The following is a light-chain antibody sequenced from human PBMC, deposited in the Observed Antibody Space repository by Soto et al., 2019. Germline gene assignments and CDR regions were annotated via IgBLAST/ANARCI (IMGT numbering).Light chain of an antibody. J-gene: IGKJ4*01. CDR3: QQRSNGPT. V-gene: IGKV3-11*01. Sequence: EIVLTQSPATLSLSPGERATLSCRASQSVSSYLAWYQQKPGQAPRLLIYDASNRATGIPARFSGSGSGTDFHLTISSLGPEDFAVYYCQQRSNGPTFGGGTKVEIK. CDR2: DAS. CDR1: QSVSSY.